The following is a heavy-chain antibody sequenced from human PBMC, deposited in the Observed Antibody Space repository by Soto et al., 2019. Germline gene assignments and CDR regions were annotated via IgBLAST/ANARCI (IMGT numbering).Heavy chain of an antibody. J-gene: IGHJ4*02. CDR2: IYWDDDQ. D-gene: IGHD4-17*01. V-gene: IGHV2-5*02. CDR1: GFSLNTTSMG. CDR3: VHAGDYDLLSFDH. Sequence: QITLKESGPPLVRPAQTLTLTCAFSGFSLNTTSMGVAWIRQPPGKALEWLALIYWDDDQRYSPSLKDRLTISKDTSRSRVVLTISNMNPEDTGTSFFVHAGDYDLLSFDHWGTGTLVTVSS.